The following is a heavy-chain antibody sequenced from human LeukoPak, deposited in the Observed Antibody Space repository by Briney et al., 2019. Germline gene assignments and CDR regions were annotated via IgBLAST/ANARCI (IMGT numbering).Heavy chain of an antibody. CDR1: GFTFSSYG. CDR2: IWYHGSNK. Sequence: GGSLRLSCAASGFTFSSYGMHWVRQAPGMGLEWVAVIWYHGSNKYYADSVKGRFTISRDNSKNTLYLQMNSLRAEDTAVYYCARDEGYDDSTGYYYDPGPLDYWGQGTLVTVSS. J-gene: IGHJ4*02. V-gene: IGHV3-33*01. D-gene: IGHD3-22*01. CDR3: ARDEGYDDSTGYYYDPGPLDY.